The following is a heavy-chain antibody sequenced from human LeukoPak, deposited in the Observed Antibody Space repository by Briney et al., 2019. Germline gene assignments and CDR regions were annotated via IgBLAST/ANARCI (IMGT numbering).Heavy chain of an antibody. CDR3: ALGALVGNWFDP. Sequence: SETLSLTCTVSGYSISSGYYWSWIRQPAGKGLEWIGRIYTSGSTNYNPSLKSRVTISVDTSKNQFSLKLSSVTAADTAVYYCALGALVGNWFDPWGQGTLVTVSS. CDR2: IYTSGST. J-gene: IGHJ5*02. CDR1: GYSISSGYY. D-gene: IGHD2-8*02. V-gene: IGHV4-61*02.